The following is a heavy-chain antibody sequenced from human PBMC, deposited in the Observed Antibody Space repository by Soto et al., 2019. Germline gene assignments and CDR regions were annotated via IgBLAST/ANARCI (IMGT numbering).Heavy chain of an antibody. Sequence: GGSLRLSCAASGFTFSNAWMNWVRQAPGKGLEWVGRIKSKTDGGTTDYAAPVKGRFTISRDDSKNTLYLQMNSLKTEDTAVYYCTPRYDFWSGRQISNLGGGQGTLVTVSS. CDR3: TPRYDFWSGRQISNLG. CDR2: IKSKTDGGTT. CDR1: GFTFSNAW. D-gene: IGHD3-3*01. J-gene: IGHJ4*02. V-gene: IGHV3-15*07.